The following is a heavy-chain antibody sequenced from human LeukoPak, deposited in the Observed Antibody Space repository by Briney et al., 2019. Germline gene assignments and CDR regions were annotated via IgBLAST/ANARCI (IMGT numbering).Heavy chain of an antibody. V-gene: IGHV3-53*01. CDR2: IYSGGSI. CDR1: GFTFSSYA. J-gene: IGHJ3*02. Sequence: AGGSLRLSCAASGFTFSSYAMTWVRQAPGKGLEWVSVIYSGGSIYYADSVKGRFTISRDNSRNTLYLQMNSLRAEDTAVYYCARALNGFDIWGPGTLVTVSS. CDR3: ARALNGFDI.